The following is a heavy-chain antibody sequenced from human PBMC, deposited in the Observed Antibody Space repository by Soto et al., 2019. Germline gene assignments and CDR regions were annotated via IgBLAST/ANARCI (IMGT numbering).Heavy chain of an antibody. CDR1: GFTFSSYW. Sequence: GGSLRLSCAASGFTFSSYWMHWVRQAPGKGLVWVSRINSDGSSTSYADSVRGRFTISRDNAKNTLYLQMNSLRAEDTAVYYCARDGLKHYGMDVWGQGTTVTVSS. CDR3: ARDGLKHYGMDV. V-gene: IGHV3-74*01. CDR2: INSDGSST. J-gene: IGHJ6*02. D-gene: IGHD3-10*01.